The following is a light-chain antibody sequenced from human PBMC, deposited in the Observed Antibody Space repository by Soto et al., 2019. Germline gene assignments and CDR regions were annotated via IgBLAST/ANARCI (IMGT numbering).Light chain of an antibody. CDR1: SSDVGGYNY. V-gene: IGLV2-14*03. CDR2: DVS. CDR3: SSYTSDSTHVV. Sequence: QSALTQPASVSGSPGQSITISCTGTSSDVGGYNYVSWYQQHPGKAPKLMIYDVSNRPSGVSNRFSGSKSGNTASLTISGLQAEVEADYYCSSYTSDSTHVVFGGGTKVTVL. J-gene: IGLJ2*01.